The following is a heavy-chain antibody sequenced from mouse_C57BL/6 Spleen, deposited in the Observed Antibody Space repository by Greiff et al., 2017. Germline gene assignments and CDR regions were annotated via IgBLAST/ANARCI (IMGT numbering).Heavy chain of an antibody. CDR3: ATKPSYGNSWYFEV. V-gene: IGHV2-2*01. Sequence: VMLVESGPGLVQPSQSLSITCTVSGFSLTSYGVHWVRQSPGKGLEWLGVIWSGGSTDYNAAFISRLSISKDNSKSQVFFKMNSLQAADTDIDYGATKPSYGNSWYFEVWGTGTTVTVSS. CDR1: GFSLTSYG. J-gene: IGHJ1*03. D-gene: IGHD2-1*01. CDR2: IWSGGST.